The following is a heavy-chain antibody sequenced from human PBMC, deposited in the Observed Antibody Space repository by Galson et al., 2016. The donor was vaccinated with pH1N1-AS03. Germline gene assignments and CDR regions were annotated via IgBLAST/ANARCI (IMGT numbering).Heavy chain of an antibody. CDR1: GFTFRTYW. J-gene: IGHJ4*02. D-gene: IGHD4-17*01. Sequence: SLRLSCAASGFTFRTYWMAWVRQAPGKGLEWVANLNPDGSQRYYVDSVEGRFTVSRDNAKNTVHLQMNSLSPEDTAVYYCARDRRGHGDLDYWGQGTLVTVSS. V-gene: IGHV3-7*03. CDR3: ARDRRGHGDLDY. CDR2: LNPDGSQR.